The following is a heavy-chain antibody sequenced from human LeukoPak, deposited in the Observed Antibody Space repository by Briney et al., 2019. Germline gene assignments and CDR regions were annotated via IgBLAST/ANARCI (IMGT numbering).Heavy chain of an antibody. CDR1: GYTFTSYG. V-gene: IGHV1-18*01. CDR3: ARAVVTRYDNYYYYYMDV. D-gene: IGHD3-22*01. CDR2: ISAYNGNT. J-gene: IGHJ6*03. Sequence: GASVKVSCKASGYTFTSYGISWVRQAPGQGPEWMGWISAYNGNTNYAQKLQGRVTMTTDTSTSTAYMELRSLRSDDTAVYYCARAVVTRYDNYYYYYMDVWGKGTTVTVSS.